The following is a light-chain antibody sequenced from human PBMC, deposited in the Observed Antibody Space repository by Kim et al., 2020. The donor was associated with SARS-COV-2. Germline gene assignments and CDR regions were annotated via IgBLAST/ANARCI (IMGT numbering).Light chain of an antibody. CDR2: RAS. CDR1: RRLFYSTNIKDY. Sequence: ATLNCWSSRRLFYSTNIKDYLAWYQQKPEQPTTRLISRASIRESGVPDRFSGSGSGTDFTLTISTVQPEDVAVYYCQQYYATQITFGQGTRLEIK. CDR3: QQYYATQIT. V-gene: IGKV4-1*01. J-gene: IGKJ5*01.